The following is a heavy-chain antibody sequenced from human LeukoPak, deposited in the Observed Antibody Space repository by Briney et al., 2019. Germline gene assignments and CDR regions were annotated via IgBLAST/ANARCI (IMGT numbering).Heavy chain of an antibody. V-gene: IGHV1-2*02. CDR2: INPNSGGT. Sequence: ASVKVSCKASGYSFTDKYMHWVRQPPGQGLELMGWINPNSGGTNYAQKFQGRVTMTTDTSMSTAYMELSRLTSDDTAVYYCARAGGRSWFDPWGQGTLVTVSS. CDR3: ARAGGRSWFDP. J-gene: IGHJ5*02. CDR1: GYSFTDKY.